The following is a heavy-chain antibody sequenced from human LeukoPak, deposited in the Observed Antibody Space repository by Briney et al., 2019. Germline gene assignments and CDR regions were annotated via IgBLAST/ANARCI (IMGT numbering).Heavy chain of an antibody. J-gene: IGHJ5*02. Sequence: SETLSLTCTVSGGSISSGGYYWSWIRQHPGKGLEWIGYIYYSGSTYYNPSLKSRVTISVDTSKNQFSLKLSSVTAADTAVYYCARDLRFLEGVNWFDPWGQGTLVTVSS. V-gene: IGHV4-31*03. CDR3: ARDLRFLEGVNWFDP. CDR1: GGSISSGGYY. D-gene: IGHD3-3*01. CDR2: IYYSGST.